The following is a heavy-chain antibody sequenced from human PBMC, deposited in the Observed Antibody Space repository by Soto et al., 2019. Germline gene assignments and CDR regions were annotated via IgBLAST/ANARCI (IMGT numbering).Heavy chain of an antibody. J-gene: IGHJ5*02. CDR2: IYWNDDK. V-gene: IGHV2-5*01. Sequence: SGPTLVNPTQTLTLTCTFSGFSLSTSGVGVGWIRQPPGKALEWLALIYWNDDKRYSPSLKSRLTITKDTSKNQVVLTMTNMDPVDTATFYCAHTFLYRKEYGSSSLGFDPWGQGTLVTVPS. CDR3: AHTFLYRKEYGSSSLGFDP. CDR1: GFSLSTSGVG. D-gene: IGHD6-6*01.